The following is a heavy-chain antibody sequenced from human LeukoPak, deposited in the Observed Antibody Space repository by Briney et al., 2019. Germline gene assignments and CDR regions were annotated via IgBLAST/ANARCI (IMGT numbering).Heavy chain of an antibody. J-gene: IGHJ6*02. D-gene: IGHD2-2*01. CDR2: IIPILGIA. CDR1: GYTFTSYD. Sequence: GASVKVSCKASGYTFTSYDINWVRQAPGQGLEWMGRIIPILGIANYAQKFQGRVTITADKSTSTAYMELSSLRSEDTAVYYCAILLSPSLPAAHRDYYYYYGMDVWGQGTTVTVS. V-gene: IGHV1-69*04. CDR3: AILLSPSLPAAHRDYYYYYGMDV.